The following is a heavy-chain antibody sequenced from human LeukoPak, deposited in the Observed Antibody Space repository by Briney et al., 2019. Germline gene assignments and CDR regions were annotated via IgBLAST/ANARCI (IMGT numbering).Heavy chain of an antibody. CDR1: GYTFTSYD. Sequence: ASVKVSCKASGYTFTSYDINWVRQATGQGLEWMGRINPNSGGTNYAQKFQGRVTMTRDTSISTAYMELSRLRSDDTAVYYCARVTRRSPYDSPDYWGQGTLVTVSS. CDR2: INPNSGGT. D-gene: IGHD3-22*01. J-gene: IGHJ4*02. V-gene: IGHV1-2*06. CDR3: ARVTRRSPYDSPDY.